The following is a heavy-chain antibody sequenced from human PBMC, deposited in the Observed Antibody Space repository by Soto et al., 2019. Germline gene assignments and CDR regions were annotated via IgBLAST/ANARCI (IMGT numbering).Heavy chain of an antibody. D-gene: IGHD3-16*02. CDR1: GFTFSSYG. CDR2: IWYDGSNK. J-gene: IGHJ6*02. Sequence: GGSLRLSCAASGFTFSSYGMHWVRQAPGKGLEWVAVIWYDGSNKYYADSVKGRFTISRDNSKNTLYLQMNSLRAEDTAVYYCAGPGVNDYVWGSYRPRNPYGMDVWGQGTTVTVSS. CDR3: AGPGVNDYVWGSYRPRNPYGMDV. V-gene: IGHV3-33*01.